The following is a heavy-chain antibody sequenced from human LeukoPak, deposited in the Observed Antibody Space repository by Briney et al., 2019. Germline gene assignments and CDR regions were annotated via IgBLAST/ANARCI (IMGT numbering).Heavy chain of an antibody. CDR3: AKEPPVSVGAKAFDF. D-gene: IGHD1-26*01. CDR1: GFTFSSYA. V-gene: IGHV3-23*01. Sequence: QPGGSLRLSCAASGFTFSSYAMSWVRQAPGKGVEWVSAISGSGGSTYYADSVKGRFTISRDNSKNTLYLQMTSLIAEDTAVYYCAKEPPVSVGAKAFDFCGQGTMVTVSS. CDR2: ISGSGGST. J-gene: IGHJ3*01.